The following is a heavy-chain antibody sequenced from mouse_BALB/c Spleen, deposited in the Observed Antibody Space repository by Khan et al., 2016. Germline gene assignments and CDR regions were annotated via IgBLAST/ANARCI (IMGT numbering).Heavy chain of an antibody. CDR3: ARAGYYGYLAY. CDR2: INPDSSTI. Sequence: EVKLLESGGGLVQPGGSPKLSCAASGFDFSRYWMSWVRQAPGKGLEWIGEINPDSSTINYTPSLKDKFIISRDNAKNTLYLQMSKVRSEDTARDYCARAGYYGYLAYWGQGTLVTVSA. V-gene: IGHV4-1*02. CDR1: GFDFSRYW. D-gene: IGHD1-1*01. J-gene: IGHJ3*01.